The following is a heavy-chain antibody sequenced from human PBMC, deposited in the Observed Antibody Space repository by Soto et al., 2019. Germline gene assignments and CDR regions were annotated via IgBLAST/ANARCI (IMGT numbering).Heavy chain of an antibody. D-gene: IGHD3-22*01. J-gene: IGHJ6*02. CDR2: ISAYNGNT. V-gene: IGHV1-18*01. CDR1: GYTFTSYG. Sequence: QVQLVQSGAEVKKPGASVKVSCKASGYTFTSYGISWVRQAPGQGLEWMGWISAYNGNTNSAQKLQGRVTMTTDTSTSTADMELRSLRSDDTAVYYCARDRWVTMIVVVMTGYYYYGMDVWGQGTTVTVSS. CDR3: ARDRWVTMIVVVMTGYYYYGMDV.